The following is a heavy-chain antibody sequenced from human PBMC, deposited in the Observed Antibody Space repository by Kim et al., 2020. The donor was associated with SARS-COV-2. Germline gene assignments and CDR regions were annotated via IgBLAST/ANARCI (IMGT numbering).Heavy chain of an antibody. CDR3: AKLVGATGLDY. Sequence: KYYADSVKGRFTISRDNSKNTLYLQMNSLRAEDTAVYYCAKLVGATGLDYWGQGTLVTVSS. CDR2: K. D-gene: IGHD1-26*01. V-gene: IGHV3-30*02. J-gene: IGHJ4*02.